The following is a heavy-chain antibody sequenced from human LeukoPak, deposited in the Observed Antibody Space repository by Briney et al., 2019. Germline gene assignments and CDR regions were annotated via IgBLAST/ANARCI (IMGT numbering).Heavy chain of an antibody. CDR3: ARDYCSSTSCYYAFDI. CDR2: IYYSGST. Sequence: PSQTLSLTCTVSGGSISSGGYYWSWTRQHPGKGLEWIGYIYYSGSTYYNPSLKSRVTISVDTSKNQFSLKLSSVTAADTAVYYCARDYCSSTSCYYAFDIWGQGTMVTVSS. J-gene: IGHJ3*02. D-gene: IGHD2-2*01. CDR1: GGSISSGGYY. V-gene: IGHV4-31*03.